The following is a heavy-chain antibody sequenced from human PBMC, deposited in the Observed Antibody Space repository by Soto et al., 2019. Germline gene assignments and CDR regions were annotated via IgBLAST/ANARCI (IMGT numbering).Heavy chain of an antibody. CDR1: GGSFSGYY. V-gene: IGHV4-34*01. CDR3: ARARMVRGVIRLYYYYGMDV. D-gene: IGHD3-10*01. Sequence: SETLSLTCAVYGGSFSGYYWSWIRQPPGKGLEWIGEINHSGSTNYNPSLKSRVTISVDTSKNQFSLKLSSVTAADTAVYYCARARMVRGVIRLYYYYGMDVWGQGTTVTVSS. J-gene: IGHJ6*02. CDR2: INHSGST.